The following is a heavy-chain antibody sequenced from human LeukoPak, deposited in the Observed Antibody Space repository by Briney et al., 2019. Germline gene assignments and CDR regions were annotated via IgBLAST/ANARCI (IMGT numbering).Heavy chain of an antibody. J-gene: IGHJ4*02. V-gene: IGHV1-24*01. CDR3: ATLLDYYDSSGYFDY. CDR1: GYTLTELS. Sequence: ASVKVSCKVSGYTLTELSMHWVRQAPGKGLEWMGGFDPEDGKTIYAQKFQGRVTMTEDTSTDTAYMELSSLRSEDTAVYYCATLLDYYDSSGYFDYWGQGTLVTVSS. D-gene: IGHD3-22*01. CDR2: FDPEDGKT.